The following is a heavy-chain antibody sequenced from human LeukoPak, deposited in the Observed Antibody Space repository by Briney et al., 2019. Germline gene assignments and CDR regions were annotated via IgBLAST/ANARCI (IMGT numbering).Heavy chain of an antibody. CDR1: GFIFSGYW. D-gene: IGHD3-10*01. CDR2: IKQDGSEK. V-gene: IGHV3-7*03. Sequence: PGGSLRLSCVASGFIFSGYWMHWVRQSPGKGLEWVANIKQDGSEKHYVDSVKGRFTISRDNAKNSVYLQMNSLRAEDTAVYYCARGQPFGSHWGQGTLVTVSS. CDR3: ARGQPFGSH. J-gene: IGHJ4*02.